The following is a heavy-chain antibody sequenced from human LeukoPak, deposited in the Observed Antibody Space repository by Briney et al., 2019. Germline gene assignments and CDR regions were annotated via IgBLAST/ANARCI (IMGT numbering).Heavy chain of an antibody. CDR3: ASWYYYDSSSSYYFDY. J-gene: IGHJ4*02. V-gene: IGHV1-18*01. CDR2: ISAYNGNT. D-gene: IGHD3-22*01. CDR1: GYTFTSYG. Sequence: ATVKVSCKASGYTFTSYGISWVRQAHAQGREWMGWISAYNGNTNYAQKLQGRVTMTTYTSTSTAYMELRSLRSDDTAVYYCASWYYYDSSSSYYFDYWGQGTLVTVSS.